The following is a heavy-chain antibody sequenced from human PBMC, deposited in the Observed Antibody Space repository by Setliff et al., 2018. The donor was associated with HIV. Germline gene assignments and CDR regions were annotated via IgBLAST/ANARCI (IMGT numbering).Heavy chain of an antibody. V-gene: IGHV3-23*01. CDR2: ISGSGGST. CDR1: GFTFSSYA. J-gene: IGHJ3*02. Sequence: GESLKISCAASGFTFSSYAMSWVRQAPGKGLEWVSAISGSGGSTYYADSVKGRFTISRDNSKNTLYLQMNSLRAEDTAVYYCAKVYYDILTGHTVGPFDIWGQGTMVTVSS. D-gene: IGHD3-9*01. CDR3: AKVYYDILTGHTVGPFDI.